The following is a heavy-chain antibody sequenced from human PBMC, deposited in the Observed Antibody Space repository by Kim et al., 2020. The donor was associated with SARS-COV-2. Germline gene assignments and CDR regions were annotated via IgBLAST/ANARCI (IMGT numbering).Heavy chain of an antibody. CDR2: ISFDGSIK. V-gene: IGHV3-30*04. J-gene: IGHJ4*02. CDR3: ARSLGIAVAGFDY. D-gene: IGHD6-19*01. CDR1: GFTFSSYA. Sequence: GGSLRLSCAASGFTFSSYAMHWVRQAPGKGLEWVAVISFDGSIKYYADSVKGRFTISRDNSKNTLYLQMNSLRAEDTAVYYCARSLGIAVAGFDYWGQGTLVTVSS.